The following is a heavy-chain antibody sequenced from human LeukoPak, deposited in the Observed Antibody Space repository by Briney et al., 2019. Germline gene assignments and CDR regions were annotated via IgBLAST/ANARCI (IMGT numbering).Heavy chain of an antibody. J-gene: IGHJ4*02. D-gene: IGHD3-16*01. Sequence: GGSLRLSCAASGFTFSDTWMHWVRQAPGKGLVWVSRIRSDGSDTRYAESVKGRFTISRDNSKNTLYLQMNSLRAEDTAVYYCAKIPQVATYTVPNFDFWGQGTLVTVSS. CDR2: IRSDGSDT. CDR3: AKIPQVATYTVPNFDF. CDR1: GFTFSDTW. V-gene: IGHV3-74*01.